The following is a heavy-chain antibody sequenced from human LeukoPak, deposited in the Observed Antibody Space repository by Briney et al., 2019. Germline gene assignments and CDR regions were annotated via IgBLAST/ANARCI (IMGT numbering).Heavy chain of an antibody. CDR1: GGTFSSYA. D-gene: IGHD2-2*02. Sequence: GSSVKVSRKASGGTFSSYAISWLRQTPGQGLEWMGGIIPIFGTANYAQKFQGRVTITADESTSTAYMELSSLRSEDTAVYYCARADAAIPNWFDPWGQGTLVTVSS. CDR3: ARADAAIPNWFDP. CDR2: IIPIFGTA. V-gene: IGHV1-69*01. J-gene: IGHJ5*02.